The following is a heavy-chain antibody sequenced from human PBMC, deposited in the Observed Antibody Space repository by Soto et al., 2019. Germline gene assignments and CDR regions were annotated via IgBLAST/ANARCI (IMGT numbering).Heavy chain of an antibody. D-gene: IGHD3-3*01. CDR2: IYYSGST. V-gene: IGHV4-31*03. CDR3: ARGDYDFWSGPSTPGWFAP. J-gene: IGHJ5*02. CDR1: GGSISSGGYY. Sequence: PSETLSLTCTVSGGSISSGGYYWSWIRQHPGKGLEWIGYIYYSGSTYYNPSLKSRVTISVDTSKNQFSLKLSSVTAADTAVYYCARGDYDFWSGPSTPGWFAPWGQGTLVTVSS.